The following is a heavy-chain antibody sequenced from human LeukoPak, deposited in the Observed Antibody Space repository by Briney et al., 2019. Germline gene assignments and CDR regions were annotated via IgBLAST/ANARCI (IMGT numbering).Heavy chain of an antibody. CDR1: RFTFSYNW. V-gene: IGHV3-74*01. Sequence: PGGSLRLSCAASRFTFSYNWMHWVRQAPGKGLVWVSHINSDGSSITYADSVKGRFTISRDNAKNTLYLQMNSLRAEDTAVYYCARGGSGDYNDAFDTWGQGTMVTVSS. CDR3: ARGGSGDYNDAFDT. CDR2: INSDGSSI. D-gene: IGHD3-3*01. J-gene: IGHJ3*02.